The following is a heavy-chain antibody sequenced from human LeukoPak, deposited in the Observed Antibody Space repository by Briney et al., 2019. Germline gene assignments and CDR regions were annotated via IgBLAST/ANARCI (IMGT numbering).Heavy chain of an antibody. D-gene: IGHD6-13*01. CDR3: AKDISSWYYFDY. J-gene: IGHJ4*02. CDR2: ISYDGSNK. V-gene: IGHV3-30*18. CDR1: GFTFSSYG. Sequence: PGRSLRLSCAASGFTFSSYGMHWVRQAPGKGLEWVAVISYDGSNKYYADSVKGRFTISRDNSKNTLYLQMNSLRAEDTAVYYCAKDISSWYYFDYWGQGTLVTVSS.